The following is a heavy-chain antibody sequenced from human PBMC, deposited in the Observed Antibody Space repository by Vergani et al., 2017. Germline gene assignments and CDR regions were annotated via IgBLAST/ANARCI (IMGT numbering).Heavy chain of an antibody. J-gene: IGHJ4*02. V-gene: IGHV3-48*02. CDR1: GFTFSSYS. CDR2: ISSSSSTI. D-gene: IGHD5-12*01. Sequence: EVQLVESGGGLVQPGGSLRLSCAASGFTFSSYSMNWVRQAPGKGLEWVSYISSSSSTIYYADSVKGRFTISRENAKNSLYLQMNSLRDEDTAVYYCARDFGSWLRPRFDYWGQGTLVTVSS. CDR3: ARDFGSWLRPRFDY.